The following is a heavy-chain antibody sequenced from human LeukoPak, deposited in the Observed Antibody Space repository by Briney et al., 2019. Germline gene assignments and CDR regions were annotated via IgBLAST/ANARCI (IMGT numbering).Heavy chain of an antibody. CDR2: IRYDGSNK. D-gene: IGHD4-11*01. Sequence: PGGSLRLSCAASGFTFSSYGMHWVRQAPGKGLEWVAFIRYDGSNKYYADSVKGRFTISRDNSKNTLYLQMNSLRAEDTAVYYCAKPLDDYSITSSFDYWGQGTLVTVSS. J-gene: IGHJ4*02. CDR3: AKPLDDYSITSSFDY. CDR1: GFTFSSYG. V-gene: IGHV3-30*02.